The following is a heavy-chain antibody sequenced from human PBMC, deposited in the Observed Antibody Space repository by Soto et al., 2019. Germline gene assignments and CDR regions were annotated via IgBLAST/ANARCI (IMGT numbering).Heavy chain of an antibody. CDR2: IIPIFGTA. J-gene: IGHJ6*02. Sequence: ASVKVSCKTSGGTFSSYAISWVRQAPGQGLEWMGGIIPIFGTANYAQKFQGRVTITADESTSTAYMELSSLRSEDTAVYYCARTQVVPADYYYYYGMDVWGQGTTVTVSS. CDR3: ARTQVVPADYYYYYGMDV. D-gene: IGHD2-2*01. V-gene: IGHV1-69*13. CDR1: GGTFSSYA.